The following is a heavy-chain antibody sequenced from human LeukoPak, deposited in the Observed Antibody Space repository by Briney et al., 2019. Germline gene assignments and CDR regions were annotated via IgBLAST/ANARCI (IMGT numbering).Heavy chain of an antibody. V-gene: IGHV3-23*01. CDR1: GFTFSSYA. J-gene: IGHJ5*02. D-gene: IGHD2-2*01. Sequence: GGSLRLSCAASGFTFSSYAMSWVRQAPGKGLEWVSAISGSGGSTYYADSVKGRFTISRDNSKNTLYLQMNSLRAEDTAVYYCAKDDVGGRDIAVVPAQLNWFDPWGQGTLVTVSS. CDR3: AKDDVGGRDIAVVPAQLNWFDP. CDR2: ISGSGGST.